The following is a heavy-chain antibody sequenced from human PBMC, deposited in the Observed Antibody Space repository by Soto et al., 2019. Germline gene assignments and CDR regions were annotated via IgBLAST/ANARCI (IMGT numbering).Heavy chain of an antibody. CDR2: ISDDGSKK. Sequence: QVQLVESGGGVVQLGRSLSLSCAAPGFTFSSYAMHWVRQAPGKGLEWVAVISDDGSKKYYPDPGKGRFTISRDNSKNTLYLQMNSLRAEDTAVYYCARDPKGGLYDYWGQGTLVTVSS. D-gene: IGHD3-16*01. CDR3: ARDPKGGLYDY. V-gene: IGHV3-30-3*01. CDR1: GFTFSSYA. J-gene: IGHJ4*02.